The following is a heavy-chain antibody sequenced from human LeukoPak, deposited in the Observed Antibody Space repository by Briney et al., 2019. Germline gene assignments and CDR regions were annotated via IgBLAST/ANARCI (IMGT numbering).Heavy chain of an antibody. V-gene: IGHV4-39*02. CDR3: AREANYDILTGHDY. CDR2: IYYSGST. J-gene: IGHJ4*02. CDR1: GGSISSSSYY. D-gene: IGHD3-9*01. Sequence: SETLSLTCTVSGGSISSSSYYWGWIRQPPGKGLEWIGSIYYSGSTYYNPSLKSRVTISVDTSKNQFSLKLSSVTAADTAVYYCAREANYDILTGHDYWGQGTLVTVSS.